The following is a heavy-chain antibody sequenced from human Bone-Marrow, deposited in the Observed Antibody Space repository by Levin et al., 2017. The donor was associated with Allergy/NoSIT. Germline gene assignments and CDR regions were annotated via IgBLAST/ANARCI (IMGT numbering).Heavy chain of an antibody. CDR1: GFMFRNIA. CDR2: ITGSGATT. J-gene: IGHJ4*02. D-gene: IGHD4-17*01. V-gene: IGHV3-23*01. Sequence: QSGGSLRLSCVASGFMFRNIAMSWVRQAPGKGLEWVSSITGSGATTYYADSVKGRFTISRDNSKNTLYLHMNSLRAEDKAVYFCARTKVEGGDYLDYFDYWGQGTLVTVSS. CDR3: ARTKVEGGDYLDYFDY.